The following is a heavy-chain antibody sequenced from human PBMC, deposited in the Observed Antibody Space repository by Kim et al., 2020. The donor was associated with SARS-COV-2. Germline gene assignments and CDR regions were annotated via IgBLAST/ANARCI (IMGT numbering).Heavy chain of an antibody. Sequence: YAQKFQGRVTMTRDTSTSTVYMELSSLRSEDTAVYYCARADYGDSWGVDYWGQGTLVTVSS. V-gene: IGHV1-46*01. CDR3: ARADYGDSWGVDY. D-gene: IGHD4-17*01. J-gene: IGHJ4*02.